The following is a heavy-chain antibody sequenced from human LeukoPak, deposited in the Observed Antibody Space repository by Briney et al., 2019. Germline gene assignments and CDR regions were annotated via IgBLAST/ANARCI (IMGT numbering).Heavy chain of an antibody. CDR3: ARDLSSGWYPGYFDY. D-gene: IGHD6-19*01. CDR2: ISSSSYI. V-gene: IGHV3-21*01. Sequence: GGSLRLSCAASGFTFSSYSMNWVRQAPGKGLEWVSSISSSSYIYYADSVKGRFTISRDNAKNSLYLQMNSLRAEDTAVYYCARDLSSGWYPGYFDYWGRGTLVTVSS. CDR1: GFTFSSYS. J-gene: IGHJ4*02.